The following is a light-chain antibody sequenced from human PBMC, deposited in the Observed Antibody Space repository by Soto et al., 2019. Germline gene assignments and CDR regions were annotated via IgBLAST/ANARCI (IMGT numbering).Light chain of an antibody. CDR2: GAS. CDR1: QSVDSN. V-gene: IGKV3-15*01. J-gene: IGKJ1*01. CDR3: QQYGSSSWT. Sequence: EIVMTQSPATLSLSPGERATLSCRASQSVDSNLAWYQQKPGQAPRLLIYGASTRATGISARFSGSGSGTEFTLTISRLEPEDFAVCYCQQYGSSSWTFGQGTKVDI.